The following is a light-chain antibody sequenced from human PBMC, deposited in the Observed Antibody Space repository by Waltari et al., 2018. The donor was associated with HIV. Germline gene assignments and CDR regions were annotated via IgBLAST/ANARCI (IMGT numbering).Light chain of an antibody. CDR2: RDS. CDR3: AVWDGSLSGHYV. J-gene: IGLJ1*01. V-gene: IGLV1-47*01. Sequence: QSVLTQPPSASETPGQRVTISCSGSSSNIGSNNVYWYQLLPGMAPKLLIYRDSQRPSGVPDRFSASKSGTSASLAISGLRSDDEADYYCAVWDGSLSGHYVFGTGTKVTVL. CDR1: SSNIGSNN.